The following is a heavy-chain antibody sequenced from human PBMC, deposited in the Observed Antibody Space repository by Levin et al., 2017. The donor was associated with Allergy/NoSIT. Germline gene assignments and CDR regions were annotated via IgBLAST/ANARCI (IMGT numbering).Heavy chain of an antibody. CDR2: ITTDGSDT. V-gene: IGHV3-74*01. D-gene: IGHD6-13*01. CDR3: ARDWYHTFDY. CDR1: GFSFSSTW. Sequence: SGGSLRLSCAASGFSFSSTWMNWVRLAPGKGLVWVAQITTDGSDTRYADSVKGRFTISRDNAKNTVYLQMNSLRVEDTAVYYCARDWYHTFDYWGRGTQVTVSS. J-gene: IGHJ4*02.